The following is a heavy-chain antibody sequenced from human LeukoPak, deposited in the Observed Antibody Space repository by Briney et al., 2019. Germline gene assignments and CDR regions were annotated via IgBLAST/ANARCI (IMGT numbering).Heavy chain of an antibody. CDR1: RFTFSSYS. J-gene: IGHJ4*02. V-gene: IGHV3-30*02. CDR2: IRYDGSNK. Sequence: GGSLRLSCAASRFTFSSYSMNWVRQAPGKGLEWVAFIRYDGSNKYYADSVKGRFTISRDNSKNTLYLQMNSLRPEDSAVHYCAKDGRGSGYFPDYWGQGTLVTVSS. CDR3: AKDGRGSGYFPDY. D-gene: IGHD3-22*01.